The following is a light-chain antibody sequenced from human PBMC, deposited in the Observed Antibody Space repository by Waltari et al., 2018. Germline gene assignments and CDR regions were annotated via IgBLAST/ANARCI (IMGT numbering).Light chain of an antibody. Sequence: PGERATLFCGASQNVDTYLAWYQQKPGQAPRLLIYNSSHRASGVPARFSGGGSGTDFTLTISSVEPEDIAIYYCQQRNTWPPYTFGQGTKLELK. J-gene: IGKJ2*01. CDR2: NSS. CDR1: QNVDTY. V-gene: IGKV3-11*01. CDR3: QQRNTWPPYT.